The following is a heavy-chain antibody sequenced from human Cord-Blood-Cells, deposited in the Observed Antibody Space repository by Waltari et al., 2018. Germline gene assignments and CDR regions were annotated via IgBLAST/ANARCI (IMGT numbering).Heavy chain of an antibody. CDR2: TNPRCGST. V-gene: IGHV1-46*01. Sequence: QVQLVQSGAEVKKPGASVKVSCKASGYTFTSYYMHWVRQAPGQGLGWMGVGITNPRCGSTSNAKKFQGRVTMTRDTSTSTVYRELSSLSSEDTAVYYCARGPPYCSSTSCYAFDIWGQGTMVTVSS. CDR3: ARGPPYCSSTSCYAFDI. CDR1: GYTFTSYY. J-gene: IGHJ3*02. D-gene: IGHD2-2*01.